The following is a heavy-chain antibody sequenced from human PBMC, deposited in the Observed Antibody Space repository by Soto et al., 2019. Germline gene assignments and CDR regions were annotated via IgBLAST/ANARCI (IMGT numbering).Heavy chain of an antibody. V-gene: IGHV1-69*13. CDR3: AREGAGLRFLEWLLGRNMDV. J-gene: IGHJ6*02. Sequence: SVKVSCKASGGTFSSYAISWVRQAPGQGLEWMGGIIPIFGTANYAQKFQGRVTITADESTSTAYMELSSLRSEDTAVYYCAREGAGLRFLEWLLGRNMDVWGQGTTVTVSS. D-gene: IGHD3-3*01. CDR1: GGTFSSYA. CDR2: IIPIFGTA.